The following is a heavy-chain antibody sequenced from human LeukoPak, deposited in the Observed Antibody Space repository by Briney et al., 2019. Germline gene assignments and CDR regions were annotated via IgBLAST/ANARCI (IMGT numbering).Heavy chain of an antibody. CDR3: AKDGSWELRNFHY. J-gene: IGHJ4*02. V-gene: IGHV3-23*01. Sequence: GGSLRLSCAASGFTFSTIAMTWVRQAPGKGLEWVSAISGSATSTYYADSVKGRFTISRDNSENTLYLQMNSLRAEDTAVYYCAKDGSWELRNFHYWGQGTLVTVSS. CDR1: GFTFSTIA. D-gene: IGHD1-26*01. CDR2: ISGSATST.